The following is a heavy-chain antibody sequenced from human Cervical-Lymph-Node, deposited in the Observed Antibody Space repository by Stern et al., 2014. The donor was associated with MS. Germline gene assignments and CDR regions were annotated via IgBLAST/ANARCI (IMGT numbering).Heavy chain of an antibody. D-gene: IGHD3-3*01. J-gene: IGHJ4*02. CDR1: GYTFTKYA. CDR2: ISTNTGHP. V-gene: IGHV7-4-1*02. Sequence: QVQLGQSGSELRKPGASVKASCKASGYTFTKYAMNWLRQAPGQGLEWMGWISTNTGHPTYAQGFTGRFVFSLDSSVNTTYLQITGLKAEDTAVYYCARNQDFWSGPLDYWGQGTLVTVSS. CDR3: ARNQDFWSGPLDY.